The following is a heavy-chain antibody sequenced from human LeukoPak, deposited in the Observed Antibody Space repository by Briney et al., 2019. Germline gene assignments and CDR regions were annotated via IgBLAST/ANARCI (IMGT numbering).Heavy chain of an antibody. J-gene: IGHJ3*02. CDR3: ARGDYYYDSSSYFNDAFDI. D-gene: IGHD3-22*01. CDR2: IKPDGSQT. CDR1: GFTFSSYW. Sequence: GGSLRLSCAASGFTFSSYWMSWVRQAPGKGLEWVANIKPDGSQTYCVDSVKGRFTISRDNAKNSLNLQMSSLRAEDTAVYYRARGDYYYDSSSYFNDAFDIWGQGTMVTVPS. V-gene: IGHV3-7*01.